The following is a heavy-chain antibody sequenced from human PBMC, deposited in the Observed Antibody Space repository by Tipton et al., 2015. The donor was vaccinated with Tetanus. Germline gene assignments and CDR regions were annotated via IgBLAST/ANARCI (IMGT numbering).Heavy chain of an antibody. Sequence: SLRLSCAASGSTFSSYGMHWVRQAPGKGLEWVAVISYDGSNKYYADSVKGRFTISRDNSKNTLYLQMNSLRAEDTAVYYCAKDQGVVVPAVSYYFDYWGQGTLVTVSS. V-gene: IGHV3-30*18. D-gene: IGHD2-2*01. CDR1: GSTFSSYG. J-gene: IGHJ4*02. CDR2: ISYDGSNK. CDR3: AKDQGVVVPAVSYYFDY.